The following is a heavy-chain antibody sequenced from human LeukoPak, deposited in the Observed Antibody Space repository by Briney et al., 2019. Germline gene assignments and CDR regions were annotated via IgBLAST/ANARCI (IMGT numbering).Heavy chain of an antibody. V-gene: IGHV3-23*01. CDR2: VSGNGRST. J-gene: IGHJ4*02. CDR1: GFTVSSNY. CDR3: AKGSTWSSRYFDS. D-gene: IGHD6-13*01. Sequence: GGSLRLSCAASGFTVSSNYMSWVRQAPGKGLEWVSAVSGNGRSTYFADSVKGLFTISRDNSKNTLYLQMNSLRAEDTAVYYCAKGSTWSSRYFDSWGRGTQVTVSS.